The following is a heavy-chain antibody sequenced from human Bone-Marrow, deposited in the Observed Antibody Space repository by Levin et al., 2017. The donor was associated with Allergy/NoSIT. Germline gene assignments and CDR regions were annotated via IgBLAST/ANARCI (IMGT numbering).Heavy chain of an antibody. CDR1: GFTFSSYG. D-gene: IGHD5-18*01. V-gene: IGHV3-30*18. CDR3: AKTFLPKIYSYGQNPYWYFDL. Sequence: PGGSLRLSCAASGFTFSSYGMHWVRQAPGKGLEWVAVISYDGSNKYYADSVKGRFTISRDNSKNTLYLQMNSLRAEDTAVYYCAKTFLPKIYSYGQNPYWYFDLWGRGTLVTVSS. CDR2: ISYDGSNK. J-gene: IGHJ2*01.